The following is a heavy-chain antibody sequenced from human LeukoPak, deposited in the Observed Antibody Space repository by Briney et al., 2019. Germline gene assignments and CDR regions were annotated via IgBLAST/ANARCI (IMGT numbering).Heavy chain of an antibody. Sequence: GGSLRLSCAASGFTFSNYWMTWVRQAPGKGLEWVANIKHDGSEDYYLDSVKGRFTISRDNAKSSMWLQMNSLRDEDTAVYYCARDEDYDILTGSRYFDYWGQGTLVTVSS. CDR3: ARDEDYDILTGSRYFDY. CDR1: GFTFSNYW. J-gene: IGHJ4*02. D-gene: IGHD3-9*01. V-gene: IGHV3-7*01. CDR2: IKHDGSED.